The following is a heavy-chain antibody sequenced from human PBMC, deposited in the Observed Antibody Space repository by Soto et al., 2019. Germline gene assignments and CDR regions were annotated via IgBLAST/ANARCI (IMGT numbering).Heavy chain of an antibody. CDR1: GFTFSSYA. CDR3: AKTLTCSGGSCRGSFPDYYYYMDV. J-gene: IGHJ6*03. CDR2: ISGSGGST. Sequence: GGSLRLSCAASGFTFSSYAMSWVRQAPGKGLEWVSAISGSGGSTYYADSVKGRFTISRDNSKNTLYLQMNSLRAEDTAVYYCAKTLTCSGGSCRGSFPDYYYYMDVWGKGTTVTVSS. D-gene: IGHD2-15*01. V-gene: IGHV3-23*01.